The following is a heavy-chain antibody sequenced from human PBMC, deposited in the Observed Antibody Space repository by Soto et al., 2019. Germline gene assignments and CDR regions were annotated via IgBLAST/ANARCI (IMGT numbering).Heavy chain of an antibody. CDR1: GGSISSYY. J-gene: IGHJ4*02. D-gene: IGHD3-22*01. Sequence: SETLSLTCTVSGGSISSYYWSWIRQPPGKGLEWIDYIHFSGRTNYNPSLKSRVTVSLDTSKNQFSLKLSSVTAADTATYYCARFFDASGSFYGGYYFDSWGQGTLVTVSS. V-gene: IGHV4-59*01. CDR2: IHFSGRT. CDR3: ARFFDASGSFYGGYYFDS.